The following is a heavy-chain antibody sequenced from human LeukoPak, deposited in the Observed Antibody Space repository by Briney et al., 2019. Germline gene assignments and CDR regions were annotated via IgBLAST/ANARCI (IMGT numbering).Heavy chain of an antibody. V-gene: IGHV1-2*02. CDR2: IDPYTGNT. CDR3: AREYSASEH. CDR1: GYTFVGYY. J-gene: IGHJ4*02. D-gene: IGHD5-12*01. Sequence: AASVKVSCKASGYTFVGYYLHWVRQAPGQGLEWMAWIDPYTGNTHYAQKFQGRITVTRDTSVSPTYMELSWLTSDDTARYYCAREYSASEHWGQGTLVTVSS.